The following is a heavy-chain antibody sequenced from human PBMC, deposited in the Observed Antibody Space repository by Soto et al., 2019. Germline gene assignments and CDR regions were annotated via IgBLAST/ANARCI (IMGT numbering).Heavy chain of an antibody. CDR1: GFTFSTNS. J-gene: IGHJ4*02. D-gene: IGHD3-22*01. CDR3: ARLWADSSGYFINDFDY. CDR2: ISSTGRTK. Sequence: GGSPRLSCAASGFTFSTNSLHWVRQAPGKGLEWISYISSTGRTKYYADSVKGRFTISRDNGKNSLYLEMNSLRDEDTAVYYCARLWADSSGYFINDFDYWGQGTLVTVSS. V-gene: IGHV3-48*02.